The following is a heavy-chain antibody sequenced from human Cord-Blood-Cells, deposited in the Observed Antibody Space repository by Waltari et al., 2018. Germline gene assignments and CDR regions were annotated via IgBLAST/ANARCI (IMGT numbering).Heavy chain of an antibody. CDR2: TYYRSKWYN. CDR1: GDSGPSNSAA. J-gene: IGHJ4*02. Sequence: QVQLQQPGPGLVKPSQTLSLTCPISGDSGPSNSAAWSWIRQSPSRGLEWLGRTYYRSKWYNDYAVSVKSRITINPDTSKNQFSLQLNSVTPEDTAVYYCARVNGYDENFDYWGQGTLVTVSS. V-gene: IGHV6-1*01. D-gene: IGHD5-12*01. CDR3: ARVNGYDENFDY.